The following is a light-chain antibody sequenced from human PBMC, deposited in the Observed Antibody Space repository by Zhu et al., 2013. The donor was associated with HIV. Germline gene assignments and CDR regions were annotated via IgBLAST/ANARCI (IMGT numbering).Light chain of an antibody. CDR1: QSVLYSSNGNNY. J-gene: IGKJ4*01. CDR3: QQYYSTPLT. Sequence: DIVMTQSPDSLTVSLGERATINCKSSQSVLYSSNGNNYLAWYQQKPGQPPKLLIYWASTRESGVPDRFSGSGSGTEFTLTISSLQAEDVAVYYCQQYYSTPLTFGGGTKVEIK. V-gene: IGKV4-1*01. CDR2: WAS.